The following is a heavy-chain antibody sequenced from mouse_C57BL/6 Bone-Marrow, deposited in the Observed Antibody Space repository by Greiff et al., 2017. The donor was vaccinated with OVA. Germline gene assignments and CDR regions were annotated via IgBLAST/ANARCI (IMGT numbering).Heavy chain of an antibody. CDR2: IDPANGNT. CDR1: GFNIKNPY. Sequence: VQLKQSVAELVRPGASVKLSCTASGFNIKNPYMHWVKQRPEQGLEWIGRIDPANGNTKYAPKFQGKATITADTSSNTAYLQLSSLTSEDTAIYYCARGDSSWFAYWGQGTLVTVSA. V-gene: IGHV14-3*01. J-gene: IGHJ3*01. CDR3: ARGDSSWFAY.